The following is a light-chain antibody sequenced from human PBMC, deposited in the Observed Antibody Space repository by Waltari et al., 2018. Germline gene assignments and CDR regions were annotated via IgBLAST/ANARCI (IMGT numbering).Light chain of an antibody. CDR3: QQYYSTPIT. Sequence: DIVMTQSPDSLAVSLGERATTNCKSSQRVLYSSNNKNYLAWYQQKPGQPPKLLIYWASTRESGVPDRFSGSGSGTDFTLTISSLQAEDVAVYYCQQYYSTPITFGPGTKVDIK. CDR1: QRVLYSSNNKNY. CDR2: WAS. V-gene: IGKV4-1*01. J-gene: IGKJ3*01.